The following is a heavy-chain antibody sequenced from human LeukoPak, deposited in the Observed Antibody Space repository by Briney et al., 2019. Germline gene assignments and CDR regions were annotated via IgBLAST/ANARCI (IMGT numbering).Heavy chain of an antibody. CDR2: IYTSGST. CDR1: GGSISSYY. CDR3: ARARLLGYCSSTSCQYAFDI. Sequence: SETLSLTCTVSGGSISSYYWSWIRQPAGKGLEWIGRIYTSGSTNYNPSLKSRVTISVDKSKNQFSLKLSSVTAADTAVYYCARARLLGYCSSTSCQYAFDIWGQGTMVTVSS. D-gene: IGHD2-2*01. J-gene: IGHJ3*02. V-gene: IGHV4-4*07.